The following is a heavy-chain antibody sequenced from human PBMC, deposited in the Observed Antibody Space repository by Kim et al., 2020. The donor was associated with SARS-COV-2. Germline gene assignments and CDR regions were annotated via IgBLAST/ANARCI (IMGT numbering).Heavy chain of an antibody. CDR1: GFTFGDYA. J-gene: IGHJ4*02. D-gene: IGHD3-10*01. CDR3: TRGGALWFGELSPLFDY. V-gene: IGHV3-49*03. CDR2: IRSKAYGGTT. Sequence: GGSLRLSCTASGFTFGDYAMSWFRQAPGKGLEWVGFIRSKAYGGTTEYAASVKGRFTISRDDSKSIAYLQMNSLKTEDTAVYYCTRGGALWFGELSPLFDYWGQGTLVTVSS.